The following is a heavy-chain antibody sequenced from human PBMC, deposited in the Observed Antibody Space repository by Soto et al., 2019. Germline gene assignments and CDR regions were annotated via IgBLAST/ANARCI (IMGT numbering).Heavy chain of an antibody. CDR3: ATDWDSGRG. Sequence: EVQLVESGGVLVKPGGSLRLSCTGSGFTISNAWMSWVRQAPGKGLEWVGRIRSKSDGGTTDYSAPVKGRFTISRDDSNSTLYLQINSLNTEDTAVYYCATDWDSGRGWGQGTLVTVSS. CDR1: GFTISNAW. J-gene: IGHJ4*02. CDR2: IRSKSDGGTT. V-gene: IGHV3-15*01. D-gene: IGHD3-10*01.